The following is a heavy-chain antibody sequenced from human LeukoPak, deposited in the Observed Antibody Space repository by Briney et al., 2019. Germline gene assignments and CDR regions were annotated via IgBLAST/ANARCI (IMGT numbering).Heavy chain of an antibody. Sequence: ASVKVSCKASGYSFTTYGMSWVRQAPGQGLEWMGWISVYNGDTNYAQTFQGRVTMTTDTSASTAYMELRSLRSDDTAVYYCARDVITGRITGDYSGQGTLVTVSS. CDR1: GYSFTTYG. CDR2: ISVYNGDT. J-gene: IGHJ4*02. V-gene: IGHV1-18*01. D-gene: IGHD1-14*01. CDR3: ARDVITGRITGDY.